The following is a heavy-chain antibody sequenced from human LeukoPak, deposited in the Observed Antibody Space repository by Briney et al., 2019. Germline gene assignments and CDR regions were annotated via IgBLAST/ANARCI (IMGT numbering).Heavy chain of an antibody. V-gene: IGHV4-38-2*01. Sequence: SETLSLTCAVSGYSISSGYYWGWIRLPPGKGLEWIGSIYHSGSTYYNPSLKSRVTISVDTSKNQFSLKLSSVTAADTAVYYCARVRGYTTVAGRGHFDYWGQGTLVTVSS. CDR1: GYSISSGYY. D-gene: IGHD6-19*01. J-gene: IGHJ4*02. CDR3: ARVRGYTTVAGRGHFDY. CDR2: IYHSGST.